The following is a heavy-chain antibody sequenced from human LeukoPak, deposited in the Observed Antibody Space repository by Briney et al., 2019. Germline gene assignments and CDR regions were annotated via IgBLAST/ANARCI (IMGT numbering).Heavy chain of an antibody. CDR2: ISPSTSYT. Sequence: GGSLRLSCAASGFTFSTYSMNWVRQAPGKGLEWVSSISPSTSYTYYADSVKGRFTVSRDNAKNSLYLQMNSLRAEDTAVYYCARGCGGNCYLNDYWGQGTLVTVSS. CDR1: GFTFSTYS. CDR3: ARGCGGNCYLNDY. V-gene: IGHV3-21*01. D-gene: IGHD2-15*01. J-gene: IGHJ4*02.